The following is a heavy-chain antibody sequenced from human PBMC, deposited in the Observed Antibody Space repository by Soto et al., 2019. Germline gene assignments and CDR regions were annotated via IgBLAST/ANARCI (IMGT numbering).Heavy chain of an antibody. CDR1: GASVNNRNYH. CDR2: VQNGGTT. J-gene: IGHJ4*02. D-gene: IGHD3-10*01. V-gene: IGHV4-61*01. CDR3: AVLLAGGGGDGN. Sequence: QVQLQESGPGLVKPSETLSLTCTVSGASVNNRNYHWSWIRQPPGRGLEWIGQVQNGGTTEFDSSSLQSRXIFXIXXSKNQCSLKLNSVTAADTAIYDCAVLLAGGGGDGNWGQGTLVTVSS.